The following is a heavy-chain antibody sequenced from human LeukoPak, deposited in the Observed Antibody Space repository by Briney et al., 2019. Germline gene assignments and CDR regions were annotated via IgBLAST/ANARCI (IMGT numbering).Heavy chain of an antibody. J-gene: IGHJ4*02. Sequence: GGSLRLSCAASGFTFSSYAMSWVRQAPGKGLEWVSAISGSGGSTYYADSVKGRFTISRDNSKNTLYLQMNSLRAEDTAVYYCATSFYDSSGQLDYWGQGTLVTVSS. V-gene: IGHV3-23*01. D-gene: IGHD3-22*01. CDR2: ISGSGGST. CDR3: ATSFYDSSGQLDY. CDR1: GFTFSSYA.